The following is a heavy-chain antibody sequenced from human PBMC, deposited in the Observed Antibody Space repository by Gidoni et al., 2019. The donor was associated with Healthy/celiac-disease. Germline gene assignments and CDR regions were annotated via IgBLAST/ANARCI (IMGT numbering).Heavy chain of an antibody. CDR2: IWYDGSNK. V-gene: IGHV3-33*01. D-gene: IGHD3-16*01. J-gene: IGHJ5*02. Sequence: QVQLVESGGGVVQPGRSLRLSCAASGFTFSRYGMHWVRQAPGKGLEWVAVIWYDGSNKYYADSVKGRFTISRDNSKNTLYLQMNSLRAEDTAVYYCARERGTSFDPWGQGTLVTVSS. CDR1: GFTFSRYG. CDR3: ARERGTSFDP.